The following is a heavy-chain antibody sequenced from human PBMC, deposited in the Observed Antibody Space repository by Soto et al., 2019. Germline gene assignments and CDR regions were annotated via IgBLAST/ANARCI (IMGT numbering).Heavy chain of an antibody. Sequence: SETLSLTCTVSGGSISSSSYYWGWIRQPPGKGLEWIGSIYYSGSTYYNPSLKSRVTISVDTSKNQFSLKLSSVTAADTAVDFCAREDDGGDRDYYGLDVWGQGTTVTVSS. CDR2: IYYSGST. D-gene: IGHD2-21*02. J-gene: IGHJ6*02. V-gene: IGHV4-39*02. CDR1: GGSISSSSYY. CDR3: AREDDGGDRDYYGLDV.